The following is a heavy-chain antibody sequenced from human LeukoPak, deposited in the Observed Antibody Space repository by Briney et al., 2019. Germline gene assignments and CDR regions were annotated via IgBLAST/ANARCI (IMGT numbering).Heavy chain of an antibody. CDR2: ISSSSLYI. D-gene: IGHD1-26*01. Sequence: GGSLRLSCAASGFTFDDYTMHWVRQAPGKGLEWVSSISSSSLYIYYADSVKGRFTVSRDNAKNSLYLQMNSLRAEDTAVYYCAREYNGNYYRPFDYWGQGTLVTVSS. CDR3: AREYNGNYYRPFDY. J-gene: IGHJ4*02. V-gene: IGHV3-21*01. CDR1: GFTFDDYT.